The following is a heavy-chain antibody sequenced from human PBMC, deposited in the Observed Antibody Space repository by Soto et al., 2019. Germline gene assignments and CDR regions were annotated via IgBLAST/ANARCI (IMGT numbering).Heavy chain of an antibody. J-gene: IGHJ4*02. Sequence: GGSLRLSCAASGFTFSSYAMSWVRQAPGKGLEWVSSISAGGGNKYYADSVKGRFTISRDNSRNTLNLQMNSLRVEDTAVYYCAIDDGDHAYWGQGTLVTVSS. V-gene: IGHV3-23*01. CDR1: GFTFSSYA. CDR3: AIDDGDHAY. D-gene: IGHD2-21*02. CDR2: ISAGGGNK.